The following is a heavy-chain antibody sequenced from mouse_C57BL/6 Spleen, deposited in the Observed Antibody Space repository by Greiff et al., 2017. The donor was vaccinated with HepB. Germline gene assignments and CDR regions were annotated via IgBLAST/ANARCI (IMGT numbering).Heavy chain of an antibody. CDR2: IHPSDSET. J-gene: IGHJ4*01. D-gene: IGHD2-3*01. V-gene: IGHV1-52*01. CDR3: AREIGYDGYYPDYAMDY. Sequence: QVQLQQSGAELVRPGSSVKLSCKASGYTFTSYWMHWVKQRPIQGLEWIGNIHPSDSETHYNQKFKVKATLTVDKSSSTAYMQLSSLTSEDSAVYYCAREIGYDGYYPDYAMDYWGQGTSVTVSS. CDR1: GYTFTSYW.